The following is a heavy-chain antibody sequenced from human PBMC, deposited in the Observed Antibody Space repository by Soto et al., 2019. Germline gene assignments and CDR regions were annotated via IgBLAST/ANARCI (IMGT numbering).Heavy chain of an antibody. D-gene: IGHD6-6*01. CDR1: GGSSRDYC. CDR3: ARGHDSSSALIIDY. CDR2: INHSGST. Sequence: AVYGGSSRDYCWRWIRQHPGKGLEWIGEINHSGSTNYNPSLKSRVTISVDTSKNQFSLKLSSVTAADTAVYYCARGHDSSSALIIDYWVNRTSVTVSS. V-gene: IGHV4-34*01. J-gene: IGHJ4*01.